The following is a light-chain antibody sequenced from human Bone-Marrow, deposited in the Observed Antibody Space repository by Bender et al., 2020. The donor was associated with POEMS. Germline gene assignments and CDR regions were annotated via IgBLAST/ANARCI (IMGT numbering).Light chain of an antibody. Sequence: QSVLTQPPSASGTPGQRVTISCSGSNSNIGTNAVNWYQQFPGTAPKLLNYGANQRPSGVPDRFYAFKSGTSASRAISGLQSEDEAGYCGAAWEAGLSGGVVGGGTKLTVL. V-gene: IGLV1-44*01. CDR3: AAWEAGLSGGV. CDR1: NSNIGTNA. CDR2: GAN. J-gene: IGLJ3*02.